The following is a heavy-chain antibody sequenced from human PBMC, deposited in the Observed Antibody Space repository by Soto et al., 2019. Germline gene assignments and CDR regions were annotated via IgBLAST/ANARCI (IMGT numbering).Heavy chain of an antibody. J-gene: IGHJ6*02. CDR1: GGTFSSYA. D-gene: IGHD3-3*01. V-gene: IGHV1-69*13. Sequence: SVKVSCKASGGTFSSYASSWVRQAPGQGLEWMGGIIPIFGTANYAQKFQGRVTITADESTSTAYMELSSLRSEDTAVYYCVLGDFWSGPKVGYYYYGMDVWGQGTTVTVSS. CDR2: IIPIFGTA. CDR3: VLGDFWSGPKVGYYYYGMDV.